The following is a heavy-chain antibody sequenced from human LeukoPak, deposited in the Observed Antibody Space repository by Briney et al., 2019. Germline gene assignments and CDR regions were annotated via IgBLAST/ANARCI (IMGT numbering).Heavy chain of an antibody. J-gene: IGHJ5*02. D-gene: IGHD2-15*01. Sequence: ASVKVSCKASGYTFTSYYMHWVRQAPGQGLEWMGGIIPIFGTANYAQKFQGRVTITADESTSTAYMELSSLRSEDTAVYYCASSGCSGGSCYPGEYNWFDPWGQGTLVTVSS. CDR2: IIPIFGTA. V-gene: IGHV1-69*13. CDR3: ASSGCSGGSCYPGEYNWFDP. CDR1: GYTFTSYY.